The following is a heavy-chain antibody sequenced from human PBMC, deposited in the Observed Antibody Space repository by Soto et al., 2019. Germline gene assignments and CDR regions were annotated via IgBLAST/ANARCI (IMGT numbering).Heavy chain of an antibody. J-gene: IGHJ3*02. CDR3: AKHLPMILVVITWRVGAFDI. CDR2: IYYSGST. D-gene: IGHD3-22*01. V-gene: IGHV4-39*01. CDR1: GGSISSSSYY. Sequence: SETLSLTCTVSGGSISSSSYYWGWIRQPPGEGLEWIGSIYYSGSTYYNPSLKSRVTISVDTSKNQFSLKLSSVTAADTAVYYCAKHLPMILVVITWRVGAFDIWGQGTMVTVSS.